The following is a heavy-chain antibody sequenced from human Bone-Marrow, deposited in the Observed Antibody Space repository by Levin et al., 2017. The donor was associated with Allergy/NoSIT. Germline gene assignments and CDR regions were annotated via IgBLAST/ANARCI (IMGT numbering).Heavy chain of an antibody. Sequence: GESLKISCTASKFSFRSYWMNWVRQAPGKGLEWVASIHPDGSETYYVDSVKGRFTISRDDAKNSLYLQLNSLRVEDTALYYWLTVPAASEWFGPWGQGTLVTVSS. J-gene: IGHJ5*02. D-gene: IGHD2-2*01. CDR1: KFSFRSYW. CDR2: IHPDGSET. CDR3: LTVPAASEWFGP. V-gene: IGHV3-7*01.